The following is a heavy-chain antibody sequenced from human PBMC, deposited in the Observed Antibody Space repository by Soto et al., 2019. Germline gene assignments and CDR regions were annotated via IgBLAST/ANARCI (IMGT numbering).Heavy chain of an antibody. CDR3: ARGLGYTNWFDP. CDR2: IYHSEST. CDR1: GVSINSADYS. Sequence: LSLTCTVSGVSINSADYSWNWIRQPPGKGLEWIGYIYHSESTHYNPSLKSRVTISVDRSKNQFSLNLTSVTAADTAVYYCARGLGYTNWFDPWGQGTLVTVSS. V-gene: IGHV4-30-2*01. J-gene: IGHJ5*02. D-gene: IGHD6-13*01.